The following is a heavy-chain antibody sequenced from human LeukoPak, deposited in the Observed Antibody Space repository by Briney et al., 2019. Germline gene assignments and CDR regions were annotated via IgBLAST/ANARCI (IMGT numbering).Heavy chain of an antibody. Sequence: GGSLRLSCVTSGFTFTTYWMHWVRQAPGKGLVCVSRLNGDGSSTIYADSVKGRFTISRDNAKNPVYLQMNSLRVEDTAVYYCARQQLEQGVYFDYWGQGILVTVSS. D-gene: IGHD6-13*01. J-gene: IGHJ4*02. CDR3: ARQQLEQGVYFDY. CDR1: GFTFTTYW. CDR2: LNGDGSST. V-gene: IGHV3-74*01.